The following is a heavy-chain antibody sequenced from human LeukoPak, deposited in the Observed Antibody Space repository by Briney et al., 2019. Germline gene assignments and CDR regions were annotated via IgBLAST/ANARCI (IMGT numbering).Heavy chain of an antibody. CDR1: GGSFSGYY. D-gene: IGHD3-16*01. V-gene: IGHV4-34*01. Sequence: SETLSLTCAVYGGSFSGYYWSWIRQPPGKGLEWIGEINHSGSTNYNPSLKSRVTISVDTSKNQFSLKLSSVTAADTAVYYCARDSRGGGPDFDYWGPGTLITVSS. J-gene: IGHJ4*02. CDR2: INHSGST. CDR3: ARDSRGGGPDFDY.